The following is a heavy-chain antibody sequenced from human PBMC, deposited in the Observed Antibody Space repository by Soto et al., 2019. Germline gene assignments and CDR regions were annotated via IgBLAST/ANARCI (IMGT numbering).Heavy chain of an antibody. D-gene: IGHD2-21*02. Sequence: QVQLVQSGAEVKKPGASVKVSCKASGYTFTSYGISWVRRAPGQGLEWMGWISAYNGNTNYAQKLQGRVTMTTDTSTSTAYMELRSLRSDDTAVYYCARDKGAYCGGDCYPTWFDPSGQGTLVTVSS. CDR1: GYTFTSYG. CDR3: ARDKGAYCGGDCYPTWFDP. CDR2: ISAYNGNT. J-gene: IGHJ5*02. V-gene: IGHV1-18*01.